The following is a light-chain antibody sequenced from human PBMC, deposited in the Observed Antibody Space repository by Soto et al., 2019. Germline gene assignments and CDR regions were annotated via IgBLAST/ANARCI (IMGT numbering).Light chain of an antibody. Sequence: QSVLTQPPSVSAAPGQKVTVSCSGSRSNIGNNYVSWYQHLPGTAPKLLIYDNDKRPSGTPDRFSASKSGTSATLDITGLQTGDEADYYCEAWDSNLSGGVFGGGTKLTVL. CDR3: EAWDSNLSGGV. V-gene: IGLV1-51*01. J-gene: IGLJ3*02. CDR1: RSNIGNNY. CDR2: DND.